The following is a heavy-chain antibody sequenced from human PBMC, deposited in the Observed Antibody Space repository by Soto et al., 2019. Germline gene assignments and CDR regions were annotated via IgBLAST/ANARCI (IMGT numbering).Heavy chain of an antibody. Sequence: EVQLVESGGGLVQPGRSLRLSCAASGFTFDDYGMHWVRQAPGKGLEWVSGISWNSGSRGYADSVKGRFTISRDNAKNALYLQMNSLRADDTALYYCAKVRGTYCTSTSCYFDYWGQGTLVTVSS. CDR3: AKVRGTYCTSTSCYFDY. J-gene: IGHJ4*02. CDR1: GFTFDDYG. D-gene: IGHD2-2*01. CDR2: ISWNSGSR. V-gene: IGHV3-9*01.